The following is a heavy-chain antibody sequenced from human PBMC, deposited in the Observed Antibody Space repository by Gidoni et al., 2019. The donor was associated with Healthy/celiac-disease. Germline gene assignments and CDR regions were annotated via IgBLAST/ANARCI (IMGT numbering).Heavy chain of an antibody. D-gene: IGHD3-22*01. V-gene: IGHV1-24*01. Sequence: QVQLVQSGAEVKKPGASVKVSCKVSGYTLTELSMHWVRQAPGKGLEWMGGFDPEDGETIYAQKFQGRVTMTEDTSTDTAYMELSSLRSEDTAVYYCATVGPTYYYDSSGLRPYYWFDPWGQGTLVTVSS. CDR3: ATVGPTYYYDSSGLRPYYWFDP. CDR1: GYTLTELS. CDR2: FDPEDGET. J-gene: IGHJ5*02.